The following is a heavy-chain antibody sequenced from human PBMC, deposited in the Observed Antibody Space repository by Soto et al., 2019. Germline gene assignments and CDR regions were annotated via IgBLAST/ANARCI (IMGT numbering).Heavy chain of an antibody. CDR2: ISGSGGTS. D-gene: IGHD7-27*01. Sequence: EVQLLESGGGLVPPGGSLSLSCAASEFTFSSSAMSWVRQAPGKGLEWVSAISGSGGTSYYADSVKGRFTISRDNSKNTLYLQMSSLRAEDTAIYYCAKDDNTNYWGGKIDCWGQGTLVTVSS. J-gene: IGHJ4*02. CDR3: AKDDNTNYWGGKIDC. CDR1: EFTFSSSA. V-gene: IGHV3-23*01.